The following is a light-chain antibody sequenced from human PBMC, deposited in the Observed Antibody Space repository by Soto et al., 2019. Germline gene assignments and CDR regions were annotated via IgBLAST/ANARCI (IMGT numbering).Light chain of an antibody. V-gene: IGKV3-11*01. CDR1: QTVSITY. CDR3: QQRSNWPAIT. Sequence: VLTQSPGALSLSPGESATLSCRAIQTVSITYLTWYQQKPGQAPRLLIYDASNRATGIPARFSGSGSGTDFTLTISSLEPEDFAVYYCQQRSNWPAITFGQGTRLEIK. J-gene: IGKJ5*01. CDR2: DAS.